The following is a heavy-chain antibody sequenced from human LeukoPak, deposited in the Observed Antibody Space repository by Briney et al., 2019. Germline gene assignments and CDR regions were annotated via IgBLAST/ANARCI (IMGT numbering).Heavy chain of an antibody. CDR3: ARVSVLMVVTDHFDY. CDR2: INPNSGGT. Sequence: ASVKVSCKASGYTFTGYYLHWVRQAPGQGPEWMGWINPNSGGTNYGQKFQGRVTMTRDTSIRTAYMELSRLRSDDTAVYYCARVSVLMVVTDHFDYWGQGTLVTVSS. J-gene: IGHJ4*02. CDR1: GYTFTGYY. V-gene: IGHV1-2*02. D-gene: IGHD2-21*02.